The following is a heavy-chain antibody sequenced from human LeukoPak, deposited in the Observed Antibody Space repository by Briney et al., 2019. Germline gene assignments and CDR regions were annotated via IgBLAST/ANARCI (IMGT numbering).Heavy chain of an antibody. V-gene: IGHV4-34*01. Sequence: SETLSLTCAVYDGSFSGYYWSWIRQPPGKGLEWIGEINHSGSTNYNPSLKSRVTISVDTSKNQFSLKLSSVTAADTAVYYCARVPAAMKARYWFDPWGQGTLVTVSS. J-gene: IGHJ5*02. CDR1: DGSFSGYY. CDR3: ARVPAAMKARYWFDP. D-gene: IGHD2-2*01. CDR2: INHSGST.